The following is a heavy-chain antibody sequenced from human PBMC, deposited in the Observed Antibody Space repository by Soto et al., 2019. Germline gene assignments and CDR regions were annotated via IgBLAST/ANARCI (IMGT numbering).Heavy chain of an antibody. CDR3: AAITSIAARRFYYYYGMDV. J-gene: IGHJ6*02. D-gene: IGHD6-6*01. Sequence: GESRKISCKGSGYSFTSYWISWVRQMPGKGLEWMGRIDPSDSYTNYSPSFQGHVIISADKSISTAYLQWSSLKASDTAMYYCAAITSIAARRFYYYYGMDVWGPGTHVTVSS. CDR2: IDPSDSYT. V-gene: IGHV5-10-1*01. CDR1: GYSFTSYW.